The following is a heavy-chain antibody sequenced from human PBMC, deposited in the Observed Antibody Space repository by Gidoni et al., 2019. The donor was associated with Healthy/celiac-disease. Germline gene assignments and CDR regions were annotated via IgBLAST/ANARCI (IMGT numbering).Heavy chain of an antibody. D-gene: IGHD2-2*01. CDR2: IYFSGIT. V-gene: IGHV4-59*08. CDR3: ARVWGSTSPDWFDP. J-gene: IGHJ5*02. Sequence: QVQLQESGPGLVKPSETLSLTCTVSGGSISSYYWSWIRQPPGKGLEWIGYIYFSGITNYNPSLKSRVTISVDTSKNQFSLKLSSVTAADTAVYYCARVWGSTSPDWFDPWGQGTLVTVSS. CDR1: GGSISSYY.